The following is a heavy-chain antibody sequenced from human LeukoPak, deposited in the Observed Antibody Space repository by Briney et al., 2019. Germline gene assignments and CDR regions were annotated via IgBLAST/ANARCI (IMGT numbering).Heavy chain of an antibody. CDR3: ARGDLRVDY. V-gene: IGHV4-34*01. CDR2: INHSGST. J-gene: IGHJ4*02. CDR1: GGSFTDYY. Sequence: SETLSLTCAVYGGSFTDYYWSWIRQPPGKGLEWIGEINHSGSTNYSPSLKSRVTISVDTSKTQFSLKLSSVTAADTAVYYCARGDLRVDYWGQGTLVTVSS.